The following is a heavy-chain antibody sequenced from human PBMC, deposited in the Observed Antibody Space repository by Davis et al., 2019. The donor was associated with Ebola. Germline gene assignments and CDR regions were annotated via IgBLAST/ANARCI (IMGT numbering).Heavy chain of an antibody. CDR1: GFTFSSYS. J-gene: IGHJ6*04. CDR3: AKYCSSASCYDV. CDR2: ISSSSSYI. D-gene: IGHD2-15*01. Sequence: PGGSLRLSCAASGFTFSSYSMNWVRQAPGKGLEWVSSISSSSSYIYYADSVKGRFTISRDNAKNSLYLQMNSLRDEDTAVYYCAKYCSSASCYDVWGKGTTVTVSS. V-gene: IGHV3-21*01.